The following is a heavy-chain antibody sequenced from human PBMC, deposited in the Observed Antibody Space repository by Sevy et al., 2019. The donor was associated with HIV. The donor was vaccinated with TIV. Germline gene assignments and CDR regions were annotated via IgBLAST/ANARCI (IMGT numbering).Heavy chain of an antibody. CDR3: ARELDDKSGYCYGAIDY. J-gene: IGHJ4*02. V-gene: IGHV3-48*03. Sequence: GGSLRLSCTASGFTFSSYEMNWVRQAPGKGLEWVSYISSDGTAIYYADSVKGRFTISRGNAQNSVYLQMNSLIAEDTAVYYCARELDDKSGYCYGAIDYWGQGTLVTVSS. CDR2: ISSDGTAI. D-gene: IGHD3-22*01. CDR1: GFTFSSYE.